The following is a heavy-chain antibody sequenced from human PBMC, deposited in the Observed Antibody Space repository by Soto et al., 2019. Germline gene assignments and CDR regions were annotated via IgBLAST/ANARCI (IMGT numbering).Heavy chain of an antibody. CDR1: GGSFSGYY. D-gene: IGHD2-15*01. CDR3: AGLVVVAATTNYYYYYGMDV. Sequence: LSLTCSVYGGSFSGYYWSWIRQPPGKGLEWIGENNHSGSTNYNPSLKSRVTISVDTSKNQFSLKLSSVTAADTAVYYCAGLVVVAATTNYYYYYGMDVWGQGTTVTVSS. J-gene: IGHJ6*02. CDR2: NNHSGST. V-gene: IGHV4-34*01.